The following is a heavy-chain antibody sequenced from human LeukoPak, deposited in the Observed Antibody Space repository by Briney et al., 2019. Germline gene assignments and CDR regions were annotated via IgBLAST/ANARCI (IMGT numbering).Heavy chain of an antibody. V-gene: IGHV3-23*01. CDR1: GFTFRNYD. CDR3: AKPKTRGSSSSPLVY. CDR2: ISGSGGTT. Sequence: GGSLRLSCAASGFTFRNYDMSWVRQAPGKGLEWVSTISGSGGTTYYADSVKGRFTISRDNSKNTLYLQMNSLRAEDTAVYYCAKPKTRGSSSSPLVYWGQGTLVTVSS. D-gene: IGHD6-6*01. J-gene: IGHJ4*02.